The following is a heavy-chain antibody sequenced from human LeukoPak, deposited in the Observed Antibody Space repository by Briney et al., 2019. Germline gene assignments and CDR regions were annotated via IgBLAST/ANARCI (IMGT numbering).Heavy chain of an antibody. J-gene: IGHJ5*02. CDR1: GGSFSDYY. Sequence: SETLSLTCAVYGGSFSDYYWTWIRQPPGKGLEWIGEINHSGSTNYNPSLKSRVTISVDTSKNQFSLKLSSVTAADTAVYYCARLSTYYYGSGSYGLYWFDPWGQGTLVTVSS. CDR2: INHSGST. V-gene: IGHV4-34*01. D-gene: IGHD3-10*01. CDR3: ARLSTYYYGSGSYGLYWFDP.